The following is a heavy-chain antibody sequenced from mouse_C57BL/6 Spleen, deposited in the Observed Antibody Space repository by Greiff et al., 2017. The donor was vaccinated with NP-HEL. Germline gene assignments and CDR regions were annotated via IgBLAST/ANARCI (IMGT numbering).Heavy chain of an antibody. Sequence: DVKLQESGPGLVKPSQSLSLTCSVTGYSITSGYYWNWIRQFPGNKLEWMGYISYDGSNNYNPSLKNRISITRDTSKNQFFLKLNSVTTEDTATYYCARGVYGSSIFDYWGQGTTLTVSS. CDR3: ARGVYGSSIFDY. CDR1: GYSITSGYY. CDR2: ISYDGSN. V-gene: IGHV3-6*01. J-gene: IGHJ2*01. D-gene: IGHD1-1*01.